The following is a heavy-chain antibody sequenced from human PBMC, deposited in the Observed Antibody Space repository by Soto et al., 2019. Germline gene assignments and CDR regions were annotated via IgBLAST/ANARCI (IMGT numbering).Heavy chain of an antibody. CDR3: ATEMGATQGPFDN. J-gene: IGHJ4*02. D-gene: IGHD1-26*01. V-gene: IGHV3-23*01. CDR1: VFPFGTNA. CDR2: LSNTGRRT. Sequence: LRLSCVVSVFPFGTNAMSWVRQAPGKGLEWVSGLSNTGRRTSYADSVKGRFNISRDNSENTVYLQMNSLRVEDTAVYYCATEMGATQGPFDNWGQGTLVTVSS.